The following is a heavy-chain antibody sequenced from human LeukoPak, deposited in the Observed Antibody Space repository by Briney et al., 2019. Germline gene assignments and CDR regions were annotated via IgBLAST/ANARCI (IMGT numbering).Heavy chain of an antibody. CDR1: GYTFTSYG. CDR3: ARDRGKVAVGGVWFDP. D-gene: IGHD6-13*01. V-gene: IGHV1-18*01. J-gene: IGHJ5*02. CDR2: ISAYNGNT. Sequence: ASVKVSCKASGYTFTSYGISWVRQAPGQGLEWMGWISAYNGNTNYAQKLRGRVTMTTDTSTSTAYMELRSLRSDDTAVYYCARDRGKVAVGGVWFDPWGQGTLVTVSS.